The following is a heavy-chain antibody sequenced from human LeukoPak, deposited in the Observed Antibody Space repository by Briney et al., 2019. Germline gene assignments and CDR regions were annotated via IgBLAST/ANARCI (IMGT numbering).Heavy chain of an antibody. CDR2: IGSSSSYI. J-gene: IGHJ6*03. Sequence: PGGSLRLSCAASGFTFSSYSMNWVRQAPGKGLEWVSSIGSSSSYIYYADSVKGRFTISRDNAKNSLYLQMNSLRAEDTAVYYCAGACTSCYADYYYMDVWGKGTTVAVSS. CDR1: GFTFSSYS. V-gene: IGHV3-21*01. D-gene: IGHD2-2*01. CDR3: AGACTSCYADYYYMDV.